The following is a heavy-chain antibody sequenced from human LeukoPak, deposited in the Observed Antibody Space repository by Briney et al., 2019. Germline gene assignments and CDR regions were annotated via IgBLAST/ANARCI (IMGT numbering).Heavy chain of an antibody. CDR3: ARDAGTGYFDY. J-gene: IGHJ4*02. CDR1: GFTLSSYS. D-gene: IGHD1-1*01. Sequence: GGSLRLSCTASGFTLSSYSMNWVRQAPGKGLEWVSSITSSSSYIYYGDSVKGRFTISRDNAKNSLYLQMNSLRAEDTAVYYCARDAGTGYFDYWGQGTLVTVSS. V-gene: IGHV3-21*01. CDR2: ITSSSSYI.